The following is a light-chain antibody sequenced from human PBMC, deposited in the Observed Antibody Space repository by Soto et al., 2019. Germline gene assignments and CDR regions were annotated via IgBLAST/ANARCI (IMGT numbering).Light chain of an antibody. Sequence: EIVLTQSPGTLSLSPGERATLSCRASQSVSFSFLAWYQQKPGQAPRLLIYGASSRATGIPGRFSGSGSGTDFTLTISRLEPEDFAVYYCQQYGSSPRTFGQGTKLEIK. V-gene: IGKV3-20*01. J-gene: IGKJ2*01. CDR3: QQYGSSPRT. CDR2: GAS. CDR1: QSVSFSF.